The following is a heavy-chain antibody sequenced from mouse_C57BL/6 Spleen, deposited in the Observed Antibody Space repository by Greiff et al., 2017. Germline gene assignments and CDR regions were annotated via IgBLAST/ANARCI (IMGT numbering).Heavy chain of an antibody. CDR1: GFTFSSYA. Sequence: EVQRVESGGGLVKPGGSLKLSCAASGFTFSSYAMSWVRQTPEKRLEWVATISAGGSYTYYPDNVKGRFTISRDNAKNNLYLQMSHLKSEDTAMYYCARGPARATLFAYWGQGTLVTVSA. CDR3: ARGPARATLFAY. CDR2: ISAGGSYT. V-gene: IGHV5-4*01. D-gene: IGHD3-1*01. J-gene: IGHJ3*01.